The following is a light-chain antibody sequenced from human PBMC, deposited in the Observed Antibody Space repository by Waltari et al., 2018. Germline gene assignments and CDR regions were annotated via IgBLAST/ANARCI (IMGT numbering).Light chain of an antibody. Sequence: EIVLTQSPPTLSLSPGERATLSCRASQSVSSYLAWYQQKPGQAPRLLIYDASNRATGIPARFSGSGSGTDFTLTISSLEPEDFAVYYCQQRSNWPGTFGPGTKVDIK. J-gene: IGKJ3*01. CDR3: QQRSNWPGT. V-gene: IGKV3-11*01. CDR2: DAS. CDR1: QSVSSY.